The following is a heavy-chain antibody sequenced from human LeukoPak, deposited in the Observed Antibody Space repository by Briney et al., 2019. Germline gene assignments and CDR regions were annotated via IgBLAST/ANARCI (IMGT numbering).Heavy chain of an antibody. CDR3: ARARGPLDY. J-gene: IGHJ4*02. CDR1: GFSFSSYV. V-gene: IGHV3-23*01. Sequence: GGSLRLSCAASGFSFSSYVMSWVRQAPGKGLEWVSGVSGSGGNTYYADSVKGRFTISRDNSKNTLYLQMNSLRAEDTAVYYCARARGPLDYWGQGTLVTVSS. D-gene: IGHD3-10*01. CDR2: VSGSGGNT.